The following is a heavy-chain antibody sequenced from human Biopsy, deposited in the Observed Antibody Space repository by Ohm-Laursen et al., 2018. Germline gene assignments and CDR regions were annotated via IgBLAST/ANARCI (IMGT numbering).Heavy chain of an antibody. CDR1: GFTFSSYA. V-gene: IGHV3-23*01. J-gene: IGHJ4*02. CDR3: AKPADSYGSEFYFDY. Sequence: GSLRLSCAASGFTFSSYAMTWVRQAPGKGLEWVSVINTSGGSTHYAVSVKGRFTISRDNSKNTLYLRMTSLRAEETAVYYCAKPADSYGSEFYFDYWGQGTLVTVSS. CDR2: INTSGGST. D-gene: IGHD4-17*01.